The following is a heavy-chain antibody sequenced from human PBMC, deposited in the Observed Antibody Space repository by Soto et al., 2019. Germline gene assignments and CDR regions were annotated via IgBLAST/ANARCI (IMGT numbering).Heavy chain of an antibody. CDR1: GFTFSSSW. J-gene: IGHJ4*02. CDR2: IKGDGSEE. D-gene: IGHD3-10*01. Sequence: EVQVVESGGVLVQPGASLKVSCAASGFTFSSSWMHWVRQAPGKGLEWVANIKGDGSEEYYVDSVRGRFTISRDNAKNSLFLQMNSLRAEDTAAYYCAAGFPPDYWGQGTQVTVSS. V-gene: IGHV3-7*01. CDR3: AAGFPPDY.